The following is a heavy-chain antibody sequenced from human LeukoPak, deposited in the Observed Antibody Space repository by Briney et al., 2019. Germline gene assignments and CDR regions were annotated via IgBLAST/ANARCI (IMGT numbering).Heavy chain of an antibody. Sequence: GGSLRLSCAASGFTFSSYEMNWVRQAPGKGLEWVSGISGSGATTYYADSVKGRFTISRDNSRNTLFLQMNSLRAEDAAVYYCARGVRSDYWGQGTLVTVSS. D-gene: IGHD1-26*01. V-gene: IGHV3-23*01. CDR3: ARGVRSDY. CDR1: GFTFSSYE. J-gene: IGHJ4*02. CDR2: ISGSGATT.